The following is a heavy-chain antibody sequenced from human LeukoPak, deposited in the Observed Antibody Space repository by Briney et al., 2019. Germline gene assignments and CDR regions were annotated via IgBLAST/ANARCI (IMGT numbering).Heavy chain of an antibody. CDR3: ARSPSPAPFDP. V-gene: IGHV1-69*02. CDR2: IIPILGIA. CDR1: GGTFSSYT. J-gene: IGHJ5*02. Sequence: ASVKVSCKASGGTFSSYTISWVRQAPGQGLEWMGRIIPILGIANYAQKFQGRVTITADESTSTAYMELSSLRSEDTAVYYCARSPSPAPFDPWGQGTLVTVSS.